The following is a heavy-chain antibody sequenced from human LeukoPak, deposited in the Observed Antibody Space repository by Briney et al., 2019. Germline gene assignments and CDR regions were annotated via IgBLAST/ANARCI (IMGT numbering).Heavy chain of an antibody. D-gene: IGHD6-13*01. J-gene: IGHJ5*02. CDR3: AREISSWYRTEGKFDP. CDR1: GFTFSTYS. V-gene: IGHV3-48*04. CDR2: IGSSGSPI. Sequence: PGGSLRLSCAASGFTFSTYSMNWVRQAPGKGLEWVSYIGSSGSPIYYADSVKGRYTISRDNAKNSLFLQMNSLRAEDTAVYYCAREISSWYRTEGKFDPWGQGTPVTVSS.